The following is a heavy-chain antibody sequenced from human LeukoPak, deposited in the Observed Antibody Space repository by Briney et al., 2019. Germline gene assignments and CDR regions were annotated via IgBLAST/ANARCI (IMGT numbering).Heavy chain of an antibody. D-gene: IGHD3-9*01. J-gene: IGHJ3*02. CDR1: GFTFSSCS. Sequence: GGSLRLSCAASGFTFSSCSMNWVRQAPGKGLEWVSSISSSSSYIYYADSVKGRFTISRDNAKNSLYLQMNSLRAEDTAVYYCARAPPVLRYFDWLGVAFDIWGQGTMVTVSS. V-gene: IGHV3-21*01. CDR3: ARAPPVLRYFDWLGVAFDI. CDR2: ISSSSSYI.